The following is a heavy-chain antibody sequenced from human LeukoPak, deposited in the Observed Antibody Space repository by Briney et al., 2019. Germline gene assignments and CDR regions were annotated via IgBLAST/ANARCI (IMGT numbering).Heavy chain of an antibody. V-gene: IGHV4-30-4*01. Sequence: PSQTLSLTCTVSGGSISSGDYYWSWIRQPPGKGLEWIGYIYYSGSTYYNPSLKSRVTISVDTSKNQFSLKLSSVTAADTAVYYCARNVGDWNDREGYWGQGTLVTVSS. CDR2: IYYSGST. CDR3: ARNVGDWNDREGY. D-gene: IGHD1-1*01. CDR1: GGSISSGDYY. J-gene: IGHJ4*02.